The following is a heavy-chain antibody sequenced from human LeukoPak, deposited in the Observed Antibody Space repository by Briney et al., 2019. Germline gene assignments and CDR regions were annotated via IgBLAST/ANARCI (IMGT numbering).Heavy chain of an antibody. CDR1: GGSSSGYY. Sequence: SETLSLTCAVYGGSSSGYYWTWIRQSPGKGLEWIGEINHTGGTNYNPSLKSRVTISVDTSKNQFSLKVNSVTAADTAIYYCARRRAHYYDSSGYYSRPQKTFDIWGQGTMVTVSS. CDR3: ARRRAHYYDSSGYYSRPQKTFDI. J-gene: IGHJ3*02. V-gene: IGHV4-34*01. CDR2: INHTGGT. D-gene: IGHD3-22*01.